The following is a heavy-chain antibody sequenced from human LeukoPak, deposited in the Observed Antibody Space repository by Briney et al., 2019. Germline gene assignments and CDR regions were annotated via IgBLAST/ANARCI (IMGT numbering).Heavy chain of an antibody. Sequence: ASVKVSCKASGYTFTGYYMHWVRQAPGQGLEWMGWINPKSGGTNYAQKFQGRVTMTRDTSISTAYMELSRLRSDDTAVYYCASTRGTFGVAGYCDCWGQGTLVTVSS. CDR1: GYTFTGYY. V-gene: IGHV1-2*02. CDR2: INPKSGGT. D-gene: IGHD3-3*01. J-gene: IGHJ4*02. CDR3: ASTRGTFGVAGYCDC.